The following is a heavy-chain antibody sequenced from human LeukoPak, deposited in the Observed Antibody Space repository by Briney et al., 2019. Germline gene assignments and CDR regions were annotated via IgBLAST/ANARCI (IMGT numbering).Heavy chain of an antibody. V-gene: IGHV3-23*01. CDR1: GFTFSNYA. Sequence: GGSLRLSCAASGFTFSNYAMSWVRQAPGKGLEWVSGISGSGGSTYYADSVKGRFTISRDNSKNTLYLQMNSLRAEDTAVYYCAKGLYYDFWSGYGVIDYWGQGTLVTVS. CDR3: AKGLYYDFWSGYGVIDY. CDR2: ISGSGGST. D-gene: IGHD3-3*01. J-gene: IGHJ4*02.